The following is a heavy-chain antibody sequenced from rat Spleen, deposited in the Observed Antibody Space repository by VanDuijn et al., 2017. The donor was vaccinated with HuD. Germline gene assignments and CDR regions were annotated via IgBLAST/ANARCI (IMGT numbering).Heavy chain of an antibody. Sequence: EVQLVESGGGLVQTGRSLKLSCVASGFTFNNYVMTWVRQAPTEGLEWVATISYDGISTYYRDSVRGRFTISNNNAESTLYLQMNSLRYEDTATYYCTRHDYPGVSTNWVAYWGQGTLVTVSS. CDR2: ISYDGIST. V-gene: IGHV5-29*01. CDR1: GFTFNNYV. CDR3: TRHDYPGVSTNWVAY. D-gene: IGHD1-4*01. J-gene: IGHJ3*01.